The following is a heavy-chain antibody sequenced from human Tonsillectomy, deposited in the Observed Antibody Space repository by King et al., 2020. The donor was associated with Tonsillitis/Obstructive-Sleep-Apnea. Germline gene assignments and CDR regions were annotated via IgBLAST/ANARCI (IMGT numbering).Heavy chain of an antibody. D-gene: IGHD5-12*01. CDR1: GGSISSGAYY. Sequence: VQLVESGPAVVKPSQTLSLTCTVSGGSISSGAYYWSWIRPHPGKGLEWIGYIYYSGSTYYNPSLKSRVTISVDTSKNQFSLKLSSVTAADTAVYYCARVLWSGYEPSNPYYFDYWGQGTLVTVSS. CDR3: ARVLWSGYEPSNPYYFDY. V-gene: IGHV4-31*03. CDR2: IYYSGST. J-gene: IGHJ4*02.